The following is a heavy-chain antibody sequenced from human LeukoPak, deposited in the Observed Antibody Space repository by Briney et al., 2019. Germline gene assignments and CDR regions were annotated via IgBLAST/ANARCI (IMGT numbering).Heavy chain of an antibody. CDR3: ARDSNCSGGNCYSHNWFDP. D-gene: IGHD2-15*01. Sequence: SETLSLTCAVSGYSINSGYYWGWIRQPPGKGLEWIGSISHSGDTYYNPSLKSRVTISIDTSKNQFSLNLSSVTAADTAVYYCARDSNCSGGNCYSHNWFDPWGQGTLVTVSS. J-gene: IGHJ5*02. CDR2: ISHSGDT. CDR1: GYSINSGYY. V-gene: IGHV4-38-2*01.